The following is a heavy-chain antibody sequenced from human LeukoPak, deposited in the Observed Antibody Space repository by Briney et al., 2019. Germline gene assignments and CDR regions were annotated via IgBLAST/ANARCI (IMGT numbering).Heavy chain of an antibody. CDR2: IWYDGSNK. D-gene: IGHD3-16*01. Sequence: PGRSLRLSCAASGFTFGSYGMHWVRQAPGKGLEWVAVIWYDGSNKYYADSVKGRFTISRDNSKNTLYLQMNSLRAEDTAVYYCAKEGLRKLDYWGQGTLVTVSS. CDR3: AKEGLRKLDY. J-gene: IGHJ4*02. CDR1: GFTFGSYG. V-gene: IGHV3-33*06.